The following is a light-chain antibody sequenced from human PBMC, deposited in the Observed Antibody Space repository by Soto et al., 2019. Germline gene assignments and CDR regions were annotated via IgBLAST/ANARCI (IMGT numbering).Light chain of an antibody. Sequence: DIVMMQSPATLSVSPGERATLSCRASQNIRSDLAWYQQKPGQAPRLLMYGASIRATGIPARFTGSGSGTDFTLTISSLQSEDLAIYYCQQYINWTFGQGTKVDIK. CDR1: QNIRSD. CDR2: GAS. CDR3: QQYINWT. J-gene: IGKJ1*01. V-gene: IGKV3-15*01.